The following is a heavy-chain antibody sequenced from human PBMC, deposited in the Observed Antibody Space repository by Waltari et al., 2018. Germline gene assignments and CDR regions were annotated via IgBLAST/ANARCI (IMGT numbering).Heavy chain of an antibody. V-gene: IGHV1-3*01. CDR3: ARERDDCIVQTPPDAFHI. CDR2: INAGNGNT. CDR1: GYIFTNYA. Sequence: QVQLAQSGAEVKKPGASVKVSCKASGYIFTNYAMHWVRQAPGQRLEWMGWINAGNGNTKYSQKLQGRVTSTRDTSASTAYMELNSLKSEDTAVYYCARERDDCIVQTPPDAFHIWGQGTVVTVSS. J-gene: IGHJ3*02. D-gene: IGHD2-15*01.